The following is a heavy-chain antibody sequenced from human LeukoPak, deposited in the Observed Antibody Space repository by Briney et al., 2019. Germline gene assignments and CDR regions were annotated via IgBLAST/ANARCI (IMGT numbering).Heavy chain of an antibody. CDR2: ISYDGSNK. V-gene: IGHV3-30*04. CDR3: ARAPSYSSGWYFDY. J-gene: IGHJ4*02. CDR1: GFTFSSYA. Sequence: PGRSLRLSCAASGFTFSSYAMHWVRQAPGKGLEWVAVISYDGSNKYYADSVKGRFTISRDNSKNTLYLQMNSLRAEDTAVYYCARAPSYSSGWYFDYWGQGTLVTVFS. D-gene: IGHD6-19*01.